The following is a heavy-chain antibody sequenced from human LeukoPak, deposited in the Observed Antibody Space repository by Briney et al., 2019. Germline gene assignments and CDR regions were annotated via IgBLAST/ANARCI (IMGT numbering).Heavy chain of an antibody. D-gene: IGHD3-10*01. J-gene: IGHJ4*02. CDR3: ARVIKGEAIDY. CDR1: GASISSGGYY. CDR2: IYHSGST. V-gene: IGHV4-30-2*01. Sequence: SQTLSLTCTVSGASISSGGYYWSWIRQPPGKGLEWIGYIYHSGSTYYNPSLKSRVTISVDRSKNQFSLKLSSVTAADTAVYYCARVIKGEAIDYWGQGTLVTVSS.